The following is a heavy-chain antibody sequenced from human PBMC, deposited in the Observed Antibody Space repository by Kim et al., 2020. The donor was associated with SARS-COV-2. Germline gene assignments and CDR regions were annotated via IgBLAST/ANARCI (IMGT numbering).Heavy chain of an antibody. CDR3: ARQPKERITIFGVVTTPPWVSPYGMDV. V-gene: IGHV3-53*04. D-gene: IGHD3-3*01. CDR2: IYSGGST. J-gene: IGHJ6*02. Sequence: GGSLRLSCAASGFTVSSNYMSWVRQAPGKGLEWVSVIYSGGSTYYADSVKGRFTISRHNSKNTLYLQMNSLRAEDTAVYYCARQPKERITIFGVVTTPPWVSPYGMDVWGQGTTVTVSS. CDR1: GFTVSSNY.